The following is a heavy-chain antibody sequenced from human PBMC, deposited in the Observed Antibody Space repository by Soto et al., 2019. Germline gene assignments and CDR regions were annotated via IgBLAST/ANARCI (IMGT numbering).Heavy chain of an antibody. Sequence: PGGSLRLSCAASGFTFSSYGMHWVRQAPGKGLEWVAVIWYDGSNKYYADSVKGRFTISRDNSKNTLYLQMNSLRAEDTAVYYCAREVRAYCGGDCYADSRAGMDVRGQRSTVTV. V-gene: IGHV3-33*01. J-gene: IGHJ6*02. CDR1: GFTFSSYG. CDR3: AREVRAYCGGDCYADSRAGMDV. D-gene: IGHD2-21*02. CDR2: IWYDGSNK.